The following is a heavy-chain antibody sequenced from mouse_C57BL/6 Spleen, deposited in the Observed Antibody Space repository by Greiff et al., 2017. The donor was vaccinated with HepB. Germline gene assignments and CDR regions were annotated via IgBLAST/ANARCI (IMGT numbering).Heavy chain of an antibody. Sequence: VQLQQSGPELVKPGASVKISCKASGYTFTDYYMNWVKQSHGKSLEWIGDINPNNGGTSYNQKFKGKATLTVDKSSSTAYMELRSLTSEDSAVYYCARSRYYGSSSMDYWGQGTSVTVSS. CDR3: ARSRYYGSSSMDY. J-gene: IGHJ4*01. D-gene: IGHD1-1*01. CDR1: GYTFTDYY. V-gene: IGHV1-26*01. CDR2: INPNNGGT.